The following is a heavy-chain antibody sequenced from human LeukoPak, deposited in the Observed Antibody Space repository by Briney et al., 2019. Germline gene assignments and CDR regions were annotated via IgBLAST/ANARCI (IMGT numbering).Heavy chain of an antibody. CDR1: GFTYSSYS. CDR2: ISSSSSYI. Sequence: GGSLRLSCAASGFTYSSYSMNWVRQAPGKGLEWVSSISSSSSYIYYADSVKGRFTISRDNAKNSLYLQMNSLRAEDTAVYYCARGGTPDYYYYMDVWGKGTTVTISS. CDR3: ARGGTPDYYYYMDV. D-gene: IGHD2-15*01. V-gene: IGHV3-21*01. J-gene: IGHJ6*03.